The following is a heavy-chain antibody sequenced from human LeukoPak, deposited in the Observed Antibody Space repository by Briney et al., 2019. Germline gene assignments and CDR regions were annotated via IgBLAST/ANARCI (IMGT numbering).Heavy chain of an antibody. CDR2: ITYNSIYI. V-gene: IGHV3-21*01. Sequence: GGSLRLSCAASGFTFNAYSMNWVRQAPGKGLEWVSSITYNSIYIYYADSLKGRFTISRDNAKNSLYLQMNSLRAEDTAVYYCARGSLIDYWGQGTLVPVSS. J-gene: IGHJ4*02. D-gene: IGHD3-9*01. CDR3: ARGSLIDY. CDR1: GFTFNAYS.